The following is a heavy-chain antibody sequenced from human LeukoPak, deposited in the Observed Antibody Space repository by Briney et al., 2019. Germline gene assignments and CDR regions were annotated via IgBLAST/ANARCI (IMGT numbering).Heavy chain of an antibody. Sequence: GGSLRLSCAASGFAFSRYWMSWVRQAPGKGLEWVANIKHDGGETFHGDSVKGRFTISRDNAKNSVFLQMSSLRAEDTAVYFCASPPWGDYGTPPPYYFDYWGQGSLVTVSS. V-gene: IGHV3-7*02. CDR1: GFAFSRYW. CDR3: ASPPWGDYGTPPPYYFDY. J-gene: IGHJ4*02. CDR2: IKHDGGET. D-gene: IGHD4-17*01.